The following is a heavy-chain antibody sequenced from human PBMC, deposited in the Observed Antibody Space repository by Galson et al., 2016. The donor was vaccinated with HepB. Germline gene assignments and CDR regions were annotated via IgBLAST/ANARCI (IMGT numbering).Heavy chain of an antibody. CDR1: GFIFSAYA. CDR2: ISGNGGTT. D-gene: IGHD6-19*01. V-gene: IGHV3-64D*06. CDR3: VRDQGWYNH. J-gene: IGHJ5*02. Sequence: SLRLSCAASGFIFSAYAIHWVRQAPGKGLEFVSAISGNGGTTHYPDSVKGRFTISRDNSKNTLYLQMSSLRADETAVYYCVRDQGWYNHWGQGTLVTVSS.